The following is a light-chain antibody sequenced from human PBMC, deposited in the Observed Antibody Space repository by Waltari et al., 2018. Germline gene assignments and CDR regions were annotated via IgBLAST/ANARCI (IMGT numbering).Light chain of an antibody. J-gene: IGLJ1*01. CDR2: EVG. V-gene: IGLV2-14*01. CDR1: SSDVGGYNY. CDR3: SSYTSSITYV. Sequence: QSALTQPASVSGSPGQSITISCTGSSSDVGGYNYVSWCQQHPDRAPKLLIYEVGSRPSGVSDRFSGSKSGNTASLTISGLQAEDEADYYCSSYTSSITYVFGVGTKVTVL.